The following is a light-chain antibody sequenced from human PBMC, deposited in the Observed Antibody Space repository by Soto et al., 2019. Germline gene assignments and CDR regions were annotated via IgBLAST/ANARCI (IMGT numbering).Light chain of an antibody. Sequence: ESVLTQSPGTLSLSPGERATLSCRASQSVRNSYLDGYQQKPGQAPRLLIYGAYTKATGIPVRFSGSGSGTDFTLTISRLEPEDFAVYYCQQYGSSPPVTFGQGTKVEIK. J-gene: IGKJ1*01. CDR2: GAY. CDR1: QSVRNSY. CDR3: QQYGSSPPVT. V-gene: IGKV3-20*01.